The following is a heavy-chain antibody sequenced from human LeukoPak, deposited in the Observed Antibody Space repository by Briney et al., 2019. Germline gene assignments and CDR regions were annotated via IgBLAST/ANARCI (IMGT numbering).Heavy chain of an antibody. CDR1: GNYW. D-gene: IGHD2/OR15-2a*01. V-gene: IGHV3-74*01. Sequence: GGSLRLSCAASGNYWMYWVRQAPGKGLVWVSHINSDGSWTSYADSVKGRFTISKDNAKNTVYLQMNSLRAEDTAVYYWVSFYETYWGRGTLVTVSS. CDR3: VSFYETY. CDR2: INSDGSWT. J-gene: IGHJ4*02.